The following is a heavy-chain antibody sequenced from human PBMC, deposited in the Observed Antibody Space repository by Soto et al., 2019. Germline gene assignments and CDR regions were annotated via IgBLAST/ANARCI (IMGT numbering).Heavy chain of an antibody. CDR1: GGSFSGYY. J-gene: IGHJ3*02. V-gene: IGHV4-34*01. CDR2: INHSGST. D-gene: IGHD3-9*01. Sequence: SETLSLTCAVYGGSFSGYYWSWIRQPPGKGLEWIGEINHSGSTNYNPSLKSRVTISVDTSKNQFSLKLSSVTAADTAVYYCARRLGSPRLRYFDWLLIDNAFDIWGKGTMVTVSS. CDR3: ARRLGSPRLRYFDWLLIDNAFDI.